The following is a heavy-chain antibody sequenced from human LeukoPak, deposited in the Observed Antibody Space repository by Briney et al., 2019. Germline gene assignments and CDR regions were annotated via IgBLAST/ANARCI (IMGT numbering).Heavy chain of an antibody. Sequence: SETLSLTCTVSGGSISSSSYYWGWIRQPPGKGLEWIGSIYYSGSTYYNPSLKSRVTISVDTSKNQFSLKLSSVTAADTAVYYCARWVFGRAFDYWGQGTLVTVSS. CDR1: GGSISSSSYY. D-gene: IGHD3-16*01. V-gene: IGHV4-39*01. J-gene: IGHJ4*02. CDR3: ARWVFGRAFDY. CDR2: IYYSGST.